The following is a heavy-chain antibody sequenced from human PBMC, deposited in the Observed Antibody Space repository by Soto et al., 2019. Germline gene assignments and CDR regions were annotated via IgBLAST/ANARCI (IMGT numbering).Heavy chain of an antibody. Sequence: ASVKVSCKASGYTFTSYDINWVRQATGQGLEWMGWMNPNSGNTGYAQKFQGRVTMTSNTSISTAYMELSSLRSEDTAVYYCARPHGADYAFDIWGQGTMVTVS. CDR3: ARPHGADYAFDI. CDR1: GYTFTSYD. D-gene: IGHD4-17*01. J-gene: IGHJ3*02. V-gene: IGHV1-8*01. CDR2: MNPNSGNT.